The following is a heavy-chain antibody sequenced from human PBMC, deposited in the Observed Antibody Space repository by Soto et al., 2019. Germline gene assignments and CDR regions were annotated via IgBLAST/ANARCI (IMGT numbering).Heavy chain of an antibody. Sequence: GASVKVSCKVSGYTLTELSMPWVRQAPGKGREWMGGFDPEDGQTIYAQKFQGRVTMTEETSTDTAYMELSSLRSEDTAVYYCATPVVRGGFYYYYGMDVWGQGPTVTVSS. J-gene: IGHJ6*02. V-gene: IGHV1-24*01. D-gene: IGHD3-10*01. CDR1: GYTLTELS. CDR3: ATPVVRGGFYYYYGMDV. CDR2: FDPEDGQT.